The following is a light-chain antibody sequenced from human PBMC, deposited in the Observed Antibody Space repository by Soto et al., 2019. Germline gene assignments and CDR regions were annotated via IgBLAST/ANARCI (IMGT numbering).Light chain of an antibody. CDR2: AAS. CDR3: QQSYSIPVT. V-gene: IGKV1-39*01. Sequence: DIQMTQSPSSLSASVGDRVTITCRARQSINTHLKWYHQKPGEAPKFLIYAASSLQSGVPSRFSGGGSGADFTLTITSLQPEDFATYYCQQSYSIPVTFGQGTKVDVK. J-gene: IGKJ1*01. CDR1: QSINTH.